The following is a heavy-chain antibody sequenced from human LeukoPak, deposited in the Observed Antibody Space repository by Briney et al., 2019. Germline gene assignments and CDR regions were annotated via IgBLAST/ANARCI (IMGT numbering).Heavy chain of an antibody. CDR2: INPNSGNT. V-gene: IGHV1-8*01. CDR3: ARGLENYYYYYYMDV. J-gene: IGHJ6*03. Sequence: ASVKVSCKASGYTFTSYDINWVRQATGQGLEWMGWINPNSGNTGYAQKFQGRVTMTRNTSISTAYMELSSLRSEDTAVYYCARGLENYYYYYYMDVWGKGTTVTVSS. CDR1: GYTFTSYD.